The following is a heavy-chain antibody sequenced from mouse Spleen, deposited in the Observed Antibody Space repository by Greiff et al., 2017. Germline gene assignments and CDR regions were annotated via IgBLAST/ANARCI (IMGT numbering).Heavy chain of an antibody. CDR3: ARSCYYGSIYAMDY. D-gene: IGHD1-1*01. CDR2: IDPSDSET. CDR1: GYTFTSYW. V-gene: IGHV1-52*01. Sequence: QVHVKQSGAELVRPGSSVKLSCKASGYTFTSYWMHWVKQRPIQGLEWIGNIDPSDSETHYNQKFKDKATLTVDKSSSTAYMQLSSLTSEDSAVYYCARSCYYGSIYAMDYWGQGTSVTVSS. J-gene: IGHJ4*01.